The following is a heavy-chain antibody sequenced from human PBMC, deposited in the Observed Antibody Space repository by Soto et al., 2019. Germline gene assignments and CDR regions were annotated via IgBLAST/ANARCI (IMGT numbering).Heavy chain of an antibody. J-gene: IGHJ6*02. CDR1: GYMLPSGW. CDR3: ARIPHSTTCYDDHRDRMAF. V-gene: IGHV5-51*01. CDR2: IYPADSDT. D-gene: IGHD2-2*01. Sequence: GESLRDSYNGSGYMLPSGWIGCVRQMPGKGLEWMGSIYPADSDTRYSPAFQGQVTISADKSIRTAYLQWSSLKASDTATYYCARIPHSTTCYDDHRDRMAFWGQGTTVTVS.